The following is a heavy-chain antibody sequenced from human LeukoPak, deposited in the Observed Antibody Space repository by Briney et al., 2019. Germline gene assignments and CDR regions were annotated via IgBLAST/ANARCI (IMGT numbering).Heavy chain of an antibody. CDR1: GYTFTDYN. J-gene: IGHJ4*02. V-gene: IGHV1-2*02. D-gene: IGHD1-14*01. Sequence: GPSVNVSCKASGYTFTDYNIHWVRQAPGPGLGWMGWINPNIGGTNYTQKFQVRVTMTRDTSISTAYLELNRLTSDDTAVYYCARVLARYGNLDYWGQGILVTVSS. CDR2: INPNIGGT. CDR3: ARVLARYGNLDY.